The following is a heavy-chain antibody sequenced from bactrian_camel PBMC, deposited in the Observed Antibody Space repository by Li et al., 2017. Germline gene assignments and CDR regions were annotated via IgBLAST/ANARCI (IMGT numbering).Heavy chain of an antibody. CDR3: AADRASYYTDYGPYRPGLGY. J-gene: IGHJ6*01. V-gene: IGHV3S5*01. D-gene: IGHD4*01. CDR2: IYDRGAST. CDR1: GFTFDTYY. Sequence: VQLVESGGAMVQPGGLLRLSCVASGFTFDTYYMSWLRQAPGKEREGVAIIYDRGASTVYANSMQGRFTISQDNAQNMLYLQMNSLSPEDTAVYYCAADRASYYTDYGPYRPGLGYWGQGTQVTVS.